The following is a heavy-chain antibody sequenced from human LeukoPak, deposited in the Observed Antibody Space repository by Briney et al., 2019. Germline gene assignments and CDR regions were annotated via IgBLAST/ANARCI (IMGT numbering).Heavy chain of an antibody. D-gene: IGHD3-10*01. J-gene: IGHJ4*02. CDR3: ARSPPSMVRGAARKNYYFDY. CDR2: ISYDGSNK. Sequence: PGGSLRLSCAASGFTFSSYAMHWVRQAPGKGLEWVAVISYDGSNKYYADSVKGRFTISRDNSKNTLYLQMNSLRAEDTAVYYCARSPPSMVRGAARKNYYFDYWGQGTLVTVSS. V-gene: IGHV3-30*04. CDR1: GFTFSSYA.